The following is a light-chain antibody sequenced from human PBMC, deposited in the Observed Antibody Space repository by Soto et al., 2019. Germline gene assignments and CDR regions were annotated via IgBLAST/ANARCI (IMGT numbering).Light chain of an antibody. J-gene: IGKJ4*01. Sequence: DIPMTQSLYSLSACLLDIVHIXGRASQTISGYVKWYQQKPGKAPELLIYAASYLGNGVPSRFSGSGSGTYFTLTISSLQPEDLATYYCQQSYTTPPTFGGGTKV. CDR1: QTISGY. V-gene: IGKV1-39*01. CDR3: QQSYTTPPT. CDR2: AAS.